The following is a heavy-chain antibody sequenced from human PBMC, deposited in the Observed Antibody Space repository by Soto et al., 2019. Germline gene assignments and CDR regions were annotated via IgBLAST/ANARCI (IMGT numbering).Heavy chain of an antibody. CDR1: GFNFSGSA. CDR2: IRTRSKKFAT. J-gene: IGHJ4*02. Sequence: EVQLVESGGGLVQPGDSLKLSCAGLGFNFSGSALHWVRQPSGKGLEWVGRIRTRSKKFATSYATSVRGRFSLSRDDSKNTPFLQMNSLRDDDTGVYFCTGRGGDSLQDSWGKGTLVTVSS. V-gene: IGHV3-73*01. D-gene: IGHD4-17*01. CDR3: TGRGGDSLQDS.